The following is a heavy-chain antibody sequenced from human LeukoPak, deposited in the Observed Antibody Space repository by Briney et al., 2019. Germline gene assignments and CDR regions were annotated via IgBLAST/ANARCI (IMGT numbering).Heavy chain of an antibody. CDR3: AKSNGYGLVDI. CDR2: ISYTGNT. CDR1: GGSITTYY. V-gene: IGHV4-59*12. D-gene: IGHD3-10*01. J-gene: IGHJ3*02. Sequence: SETLSLTCTVSGGSITTYYWMWIRQSPGKRLEWIGHISYTGNTNYNPSLKSRVTMSVDTSRNQFSLKLNSVTAADTAVYYCAKSNGYGLVDIWGQGTMVTVSS.